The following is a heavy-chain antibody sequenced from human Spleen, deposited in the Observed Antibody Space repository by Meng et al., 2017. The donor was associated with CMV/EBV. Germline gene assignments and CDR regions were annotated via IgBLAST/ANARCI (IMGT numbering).Heavy chain of an antibody. CDR1: GGSIYRRCFS. CDR2: SGAT. V-gene: IGHV4-39*07. Sequence: QLRESGPGLLKPSEALSLICSVSGGSIYRRCFSCGWIRQPPGKGREWIGTSGATDYNPSLKSRVTISTDTSNNQFSLTLTSVTAADTAIYYCARVREGSATPLLYTGTYGDSKNHYFDSRGQGILVTVSS. CDR3: ARVREGSATPLLYTGTYGDSKNHYFDS. D-gene: IGHD1-26*01. J-gene: IGHJ4*02.